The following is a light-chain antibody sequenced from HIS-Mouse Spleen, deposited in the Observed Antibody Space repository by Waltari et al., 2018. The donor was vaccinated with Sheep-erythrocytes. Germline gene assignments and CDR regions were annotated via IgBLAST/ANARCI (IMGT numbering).Light chain of an antibody. CDR3: CSYAGSYNHV. J-gene: IGLJ1*01. V-gene: IGLV1-44*01. CDR2: SNN. CDR1: SSNVGSNT. Sequence: TQPPSASGTPGQRVTISCSGSSSNVGSNTVNWYQQLPGTAPKLLIYSNNQRPSGVPDRFSGSKSGTSASLAISGLQAEDEADYYCCSYAGSYNHVFATGTKVTVL.